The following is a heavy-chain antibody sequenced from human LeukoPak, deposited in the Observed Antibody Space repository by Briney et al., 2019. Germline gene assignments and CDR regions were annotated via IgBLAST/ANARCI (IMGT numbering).Heavy chain of an antibody. D-gene: IGHD3-10*01. Sequence: GGSLRLSCGASGFTFSSYAMSWVRQAPGKGLEWVSYLSSSGGGAYYADAVKGRFTISRDNSKNTLYLQKNSLRAEDTAVYYCASLLVRGYYFDYWGQGTLVTVSS. V-gene: IGHV3-23*01. CDR3: ASLLVRGYYFDY. CDR1: GFTFSSYA. J-gene: IGHJ4*02. CDR2: LSSSGGGA.